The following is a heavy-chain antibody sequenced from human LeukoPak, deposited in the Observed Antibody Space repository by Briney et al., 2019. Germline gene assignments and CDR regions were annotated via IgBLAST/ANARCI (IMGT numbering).Heavy chain of an antibody. V-gene: IGHV1-18*01. CDR3: ARGLSCSGNTCYAAHFDS. J-gene: IGHJ4*02. CDR1: GYTFTSYG. D-gene: IGHD2-15*01. CDR2: ISGYNGNT. Sequence: ASVKVSCKASGYTFTSYGISWVRQAPGQGPEWMGWISGYNGNTEYTQKFQGRVAMTRDTSTSTAYMELRSLRSDDTAVYYCARGLSCSGNTCYAAHFDSWGQGTLVTVSS.